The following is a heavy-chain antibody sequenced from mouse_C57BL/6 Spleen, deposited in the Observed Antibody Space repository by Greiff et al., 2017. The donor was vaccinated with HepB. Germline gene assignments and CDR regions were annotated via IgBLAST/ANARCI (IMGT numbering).Heavy chain of an antibody. D-gene: IGHD2-1*01. CDR3: ARGGNYEGYYAMDY. V-gene: IGHV1-85*01. CDR2: IYPRDGSN. Sequence: QVQLQQSGPELVKPGASVKLSCKASGYTFTSYDINWVKQRPGQGLEWIGWIYPRDGSNKYNEKFKGKATLTVDTSSSTAYMELHSLTSEDSAVYFCARGGNYEGYYAMDYWGQGTSVTVSS. CDR1: GYTFTSYD. J-gene: IGHJ4*01.